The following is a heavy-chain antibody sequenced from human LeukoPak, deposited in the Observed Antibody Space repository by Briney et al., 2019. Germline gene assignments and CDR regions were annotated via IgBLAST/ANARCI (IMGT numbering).Heavy chain of an antibody. Sequence: GASVKVSCKASGYTFSGYYMHWVRQAPGQGLEWMGWINPKSGGTNEAQKFHDRVTMTRDTSIRTAYMEVSRLRSDDTAVYYCAKDRYGDYEAPFHYYMDAWGRGTTVTVSS. J-gene: IGHJ6*03. CDR3: AKDRYGDYEAPFHYYMDA. CDR1: GYTFSGYY. D-gene: IGHD5-12*01. V-gene: IGHV1-2*02. CDR2: INPKSGGT.